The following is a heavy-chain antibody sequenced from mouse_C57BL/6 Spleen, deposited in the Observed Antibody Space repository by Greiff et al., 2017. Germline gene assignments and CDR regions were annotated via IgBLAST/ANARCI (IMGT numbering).Heavy chain of an antibody. V-gene: IGHV1-82*01. J-gene: IGHJ4*01. D-gene: IGHD1-1*01. CDR1: GYAFSSSW. CDR3: ARQFITTVGYAMDY. CDR2: IYPGDGDT. Sequence: QVQLQQSGPELVKPGASVKISCKASGYAFSSSWMNWVKQRPGKGLEWIGRIYPGDGDTNYNGKFKGKATLTADKSSSTAYMQLSSLTSEDSAVYFCARQFITTVGYAMDYWGQGTSVTVSS.